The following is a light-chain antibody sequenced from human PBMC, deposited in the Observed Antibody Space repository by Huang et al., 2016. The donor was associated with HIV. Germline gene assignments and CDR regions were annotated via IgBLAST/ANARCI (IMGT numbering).Light chain of an antibody. V-gene: IGKV3-11*01. CDR2: DTS. Sequence: IVLTQSPATLSWYTGERVTLSCRASQSVGNYIAWYQQHTGQSPKLLIYDTSTRATGTPGRFRGSGSGTDFTLTISSLESEDFAVYCCQQRSSGVTFGGGTKV. CDR1: QSVGNY. J-gene: IGKJ4*01. CDR3: QQRSSGVT.